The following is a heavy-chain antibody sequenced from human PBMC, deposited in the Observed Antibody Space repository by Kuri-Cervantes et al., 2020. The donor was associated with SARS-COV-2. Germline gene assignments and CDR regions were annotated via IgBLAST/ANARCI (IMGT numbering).Heavy chain of an antibody. Sequence: SGPTLVKPTQTLTLTCTFSGFSLSTSGVGVGWIRQPPGKALEWLALIYWDDDKRYGPSLKSRLTITKDTSKNQVVPTMTNVDPVDTATYYCARVQATTVIADFWGQGTLVTVSS. J-gene: IGHJ4*02. CDR3: ARVQATTVIADF. V-gene: IGHV2-5*05. CDR2: IYWDDDK. CDR1: GFSLSTSGVG. D-gene: IGHD4-11*01.